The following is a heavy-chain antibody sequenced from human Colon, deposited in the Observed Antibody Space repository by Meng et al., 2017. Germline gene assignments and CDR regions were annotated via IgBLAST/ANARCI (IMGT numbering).Heavy chain of an antibody. Sequence: VQLPPWGAGLLKPSETLSLTCAVYGGSFSGYYWSWIRQPPGKGLEWIGEINHSGSTNYNPSLKSRVTISVDTSKNQFSLKLSSVTAADTAVYYCARGLFDYWGQGTLVTVSS. CDR2: INHSGST. V-gene: IGHV4-34*01. CDR1: GGSFSGYY. J-gene: IGHJ4*02. CDR3: ARGLFDY.